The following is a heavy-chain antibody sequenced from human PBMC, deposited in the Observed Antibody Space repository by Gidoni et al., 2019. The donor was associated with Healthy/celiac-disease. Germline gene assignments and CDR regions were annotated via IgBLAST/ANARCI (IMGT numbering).Heavy chain of an antibody. CDR3: ARDTKNYDILTGYPKQINYWYFDL. J-gene: IGHJ2*01. CDR2: IIPIFGTA. CDR1: GCTFSSYA. Sequence: QVQLVPSGAEVKKPGSSVTVSCKSSGCTFSSYAISWVRQAPGQGLECMGGIIPIFGTANYAQKGQGRVTITADESTSTAYMELSSLRSEDTAVYYCARDTKNYDILTGYPKQINYWYFDLWGRGTLVTVSS. V-gene: IGHV1-69*01. D-gene: IGHD3-9*01.